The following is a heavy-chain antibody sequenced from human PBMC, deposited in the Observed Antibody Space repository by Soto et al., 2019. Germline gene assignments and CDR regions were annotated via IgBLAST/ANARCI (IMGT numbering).Heavy chain of an antibody. V-gene: IGHV4-34*01. Sequence: QVQLQQWGAGLLKPSETLSLTCAVYGGSFSGYYWSWIRQPPGKGLEWIGEINHSGSTNYNPSLKSRVTIPVDTSKTQLSLRLSSGTAAATAVYYGEVTTVTTDWLDPWGQGPLVTVSS. CDR2: INHSGST. CDR1: GGSFSGYY. D-gene: IGHD4-17*01. CDR3: EVTTVTTDWLDP. J-gene: IGHJ5*02.